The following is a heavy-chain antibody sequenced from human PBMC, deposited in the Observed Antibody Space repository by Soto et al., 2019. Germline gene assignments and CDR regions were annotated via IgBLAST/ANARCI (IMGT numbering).Heavy chain of an antibody. Sequence: GGSLRLSCAASGFTFSSYAMSWVRQAPGKGLEWVSAISGSGGSTYYADSVKGRFTISSDNSKNTRYLQMNSLRAEDTAVYYCAKDALSGGSCYYFDYWGQGTLVTVSS. CDR2: ISGSGGST. V-gene: IGHV3-23*01. D-gene: IGHD2-15*01. CDR3: AKDALSGGSCYYFDY. J-gene: IGHJ4*02. CDR1: GFTFSSYA.